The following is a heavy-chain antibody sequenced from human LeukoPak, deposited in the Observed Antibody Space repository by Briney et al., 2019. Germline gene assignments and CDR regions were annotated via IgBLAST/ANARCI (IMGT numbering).Heavy chain of an antibody. V-gene: IGHV4-59*01. Sequence: PSETLSLTCTVSGGSISSYYWSWIRRPPGKGLEWIGYIYYSGSTNYNPSLKSRVTISVDTSKNQFSLKLSSVTAADTAVYYCARGRYYYDSSGYHYSFDYWGQGTLVTVSS. D-gene: IGHD3-22*01. J-gene: IGHJ4*02. CDR1: GGSISSYY. CDR3: ARGRYYYDSSGYHYSFDY. CDR2: IYYSGST.